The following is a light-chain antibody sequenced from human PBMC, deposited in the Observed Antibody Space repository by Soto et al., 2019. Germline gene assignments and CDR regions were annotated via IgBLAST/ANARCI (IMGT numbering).Light chain of an antibody. CDR2: NSD. CDR3: CSYAGSSTFV. V-gene: IGLV1-44*01. CDR1: TSNFGTKS. Sequence: QSVLTQPPSASGTPGQRVTISCSGATSNFGTKSVNWYQHLPGAAPRLLIYNSDQRPSGVPDRFSGSKSGTSASLAISGLQSADEGDYYCCSYAGSSTFVFGTGTKLTVL. J-gene: IGLJ1*01.